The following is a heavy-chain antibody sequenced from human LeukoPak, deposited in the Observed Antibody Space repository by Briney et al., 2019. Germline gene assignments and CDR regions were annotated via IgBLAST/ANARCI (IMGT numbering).Heavy chain of an antibody. CDR2: IIPIFGTA. J-gene: IGHJ4*02. D-gene: IGHD2-2*01. CDR1: GGTFSSYA. Sequence: ASVKVSCKASGGTFSSYAISWVRQAPGQGLEWMGGIIPIFGTANYAQKFQGRVTITADESTSTAYMELSSLRSEDTAVYYCARFRAVPAAIFDYWGQGTLVTVSS. V-gene: IGHV1-69*13. CDR3: ARFRAVPAAIFDY.